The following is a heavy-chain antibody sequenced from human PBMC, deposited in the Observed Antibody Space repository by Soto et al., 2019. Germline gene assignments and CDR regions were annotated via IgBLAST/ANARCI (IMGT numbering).Heavy chain of an antibody. CDR1: GFTFSGFD. Sequence: PCGSLRLSCEASGFTFSGFDMHWLHQPTGKGLEWVSSIGTAGDTYYAVSVKGRFTISRDNAKNSLSLQMNSLRAGDMAVYFCAKSQEIGTHFFDSWGQGTQVTVSS. V-gene: IGHV3-13*01. J-gene: IGHJ4*02. D-gene: IGHD6-13*01. CDR3: AKSQEIGTHFFDS. CDR2: IGTAGDT.